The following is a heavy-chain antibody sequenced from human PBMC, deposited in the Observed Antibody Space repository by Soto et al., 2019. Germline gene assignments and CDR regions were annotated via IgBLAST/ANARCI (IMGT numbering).Heavy chain of an antibody. Sequence: QLQLQESGPGLVKPSETLSLTCTVSGCSINDDTYYWGWIRQPPGKGLEWIGSIYYSGTSSYNPSLKSRVTMSVDTSKKQLALRLRSLAAADTAVYYCARLHCDSPNCVPLDPWGQGTLVIVSS. V-gene: IGHV4-39*01. CDR3: ARLHCDSPNCVPLDP. CDR1: GCSINDDTYY. D-gene: IGHD2-2*01. J-gene: IGHJ5*02. CDR2: IYYSGTS.